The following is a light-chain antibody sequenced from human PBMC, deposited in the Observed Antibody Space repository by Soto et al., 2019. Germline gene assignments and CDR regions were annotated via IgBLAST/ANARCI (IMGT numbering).Light chain of an antibody. CDR1: QSVSNN. CDR3: QQHNNWPTIT. V-gene: IGKV3-15*01. J-gene: IGKJ5*01. CDR2: GSS. Sequence: EIVMTQSPATLSVSPGERVTLSCRASQSVSNNLVWYQQKPGQAHRLLMYGSSIRATGIPARFSGSGSGTEFTLTISSLQSEDFAVYYCQQHNNWPTITFGQGTQVEIK.